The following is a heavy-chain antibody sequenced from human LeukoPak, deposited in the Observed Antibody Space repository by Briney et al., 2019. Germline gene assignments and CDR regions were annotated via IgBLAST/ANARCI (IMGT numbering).Heavy chain of an antibody. V-gene: IGHV1-18*01. J-gene: IGHJ4*02. Sequence: GASVKVSCKASGYTFTSYGISWVRQAPGQGLEWMGWISAYNGNTNYAQKLQGRVTMTTDTSTSTAYMELRSLRSDDTAVYYCARKPLQDYEWGHFGYWGQGTLVTVSS. CDR2: ISAYNGNT. D-gene: IGHD4-17*01. CDR1: GYTFTSYG. CDR3: ARKPLQDYEWGHFGY.